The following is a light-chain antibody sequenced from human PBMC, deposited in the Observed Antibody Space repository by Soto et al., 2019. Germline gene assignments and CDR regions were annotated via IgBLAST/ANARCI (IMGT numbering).Light chain of an antibody. Sequence: QSVLTQPASVSGSPGQSITISCTGTSSDVGGYNYVSWYQQHPGKAPKLMIYEVSNRPSGVSKRFSGSKSGNTASLTISGLQAEDEADYYCSSYTSSSTLVFGGGTKLNVL. CDR2: EVS. CDR3: SSYTSSSTLV. CDR1: SSDVGGYNY. V-gene: IGLV2-14*01. J-gene: IGLJ2*01.